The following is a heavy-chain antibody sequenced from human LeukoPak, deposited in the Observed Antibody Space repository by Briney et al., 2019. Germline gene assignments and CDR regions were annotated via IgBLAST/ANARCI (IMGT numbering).Heavy chain of an antibody. CDR1: GFTFSSYS. CDR3: ARESCSSTSCYFDY. D-gene: IGHD2-2*01. Sequence: PGGSLRLSRAASGFTFSSYSMNWVRQAPGKGLEWVSSISSSSSYIYYADSVKGRFTISRDNAKNSLYLQMNSLRAEDTAVYYCARESCSSTSCYFDYWGQGTLVTVSS. J-gene: IGHJ4*02. CDR2: ISSSSSYI. V-gene: IGHV3-21*01.